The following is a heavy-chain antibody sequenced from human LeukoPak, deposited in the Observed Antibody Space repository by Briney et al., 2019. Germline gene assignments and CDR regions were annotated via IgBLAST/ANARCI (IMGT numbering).Heavy chain of an antibody. J-gene: IGHJ4*02. CDR3: ARDGFDEGIYFDY. CDR2: INQDGSEK. Sequence: PGGSLRLSCAASGFTFSSHWMSWVRQAPGKWLERVANINQDGSEKYYVDSVKGRFIISRDNAKNSLYLQMNSLRAEDTAVYYCARDGFDEGIYFDYWGQGTLVTVSS. V-gene: IGHV3-7*01. D-gene: IGHD3-9*01. CDR1: GFTFSSHW.